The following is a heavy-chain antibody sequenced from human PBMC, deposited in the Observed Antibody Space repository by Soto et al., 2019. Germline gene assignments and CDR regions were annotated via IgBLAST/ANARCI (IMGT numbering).Heavy chain of an antibody. V-gene: IGHV4-30-4*01. Sequence: QVQLQESGPGLVKPSQTLSLTCTVSGGSISSGDYYWSWIRQPPGKGLEWIGYIYYSGSTYYNPSLNGRVTISVDTSKTQFSLKLSSVTAADTAVYYCARWWFGEFFDYWGQGTLVTVSS. CDR2: IYYSGST. J-gene: IGHJ4*02. CDR1: GGSISSGDYY. D-gene: IGHD3-10*01. CDR3: ARWWFGEFFDY.